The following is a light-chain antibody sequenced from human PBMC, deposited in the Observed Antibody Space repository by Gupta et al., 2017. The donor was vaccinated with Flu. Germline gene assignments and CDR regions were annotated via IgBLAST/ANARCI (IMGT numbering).Light chain of an antibody. CDR2: GVS. V-gene: IGKV3-15*01. CDR1: QSLSSS. Sequence: SVSPRKRATLSLRASQSLSSSLAWYPQGPGQATRLLSYGVSITANVLPTRFRGCGSRPEFTLPISNLKSEDFAVYAGQQFNDLLRQTFGQGTRLEL. J-gene: IGKJ2*01. CDR3: QQFNDLLRQT.